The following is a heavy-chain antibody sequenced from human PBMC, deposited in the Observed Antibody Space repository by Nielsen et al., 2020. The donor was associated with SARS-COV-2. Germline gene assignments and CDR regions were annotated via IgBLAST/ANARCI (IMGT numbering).Heavy chain of an antibody. D-gene: IGHD3-10*01. CDR3: ARQPFSGGDSREVNWFDP. CDR1: GGSISSSSYY. J-gene: IGHJ5*02. V-gene: IGHV4-39*01. CDR2: IYYSGST. Sequence: SETLSLTCTVPGGSISSSSYYWGWIRQPPGKGLEWIGSIYYSGSTYYNPSLKSRVTISVDTSKNQFSLKLSSVTAADTAVYYCARQPFSGGDSREVNWFDPWGQGTLVTVSS.